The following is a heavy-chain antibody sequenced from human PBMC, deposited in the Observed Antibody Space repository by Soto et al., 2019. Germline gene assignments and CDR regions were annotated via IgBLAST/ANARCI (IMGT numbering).Heavy chain of an antibody. CDR1: GFSLSTSGMR. CDR3: ARGTSHYDY. V-gene: IGHV2-70*04. CDR2: IDWDDDK. J-gene: IGHJ4*02. Sequence: GSGPTLVNPTQTLTLTCTFSGFSLSTSGMRVSWIRQPPGKALEWLARIDWDDDKFYSTSMKTRLIISKDTSKNQVVLTMTNMDPVDTVKYYFARGTSHYDYCGQGTLVTVSS. D-gene: IGHD2-2*01.